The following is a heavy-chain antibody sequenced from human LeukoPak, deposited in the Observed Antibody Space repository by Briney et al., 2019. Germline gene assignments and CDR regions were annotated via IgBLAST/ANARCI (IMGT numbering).Heavy chain of an antibody. D-gene: IGHD5-12*01. CDR3: VRLGGGDIDY. V-gene: IGHV6-1*01. J-gene: IGHJ4*02. Sequence: SQTLSLTCAISGDSVSNKNTAWNWIRQSPSRGLEWLGRTYYRSKWHNTYAASGKSRITINPDTSKNQFSLQLNSVTPEDTAVYFCVRLGGGDIDYWGQGTLVTVSS. CDR2: TYYRSKWHN. CDR1: GDSVSNKNTA.